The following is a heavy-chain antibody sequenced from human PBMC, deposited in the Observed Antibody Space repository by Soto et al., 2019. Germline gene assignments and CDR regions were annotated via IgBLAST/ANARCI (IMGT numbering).Heavy chain of an antibody. CDR3: ARVAAAGAPFDY. Sequence: QVQLQQWGAGLLKPSETLSLTCAVYGGSFSGYYWSWIRQPPGKGLEWIGEINHSGSTNYNPSLMSRVTISVDTSKNQFSLKLSSVTAADTAVYYCARVAAAGAPFDYWGQGTLVTVSS. J-gene: IGHJ4*02. CDR1: GGSFSGYY. V-gene: IGHV4-34*01. CDR2: INHSGST. D-gene: IGHD6-13*01.